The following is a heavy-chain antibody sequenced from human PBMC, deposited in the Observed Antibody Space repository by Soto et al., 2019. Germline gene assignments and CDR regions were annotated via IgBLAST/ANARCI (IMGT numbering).Heavy chain of an antibody. V-gene: IGHV3-30*03. CDR3: ARATAIPVLGVPPADC. CDR2: ISYDGNYK. D-gene: IGHD3-10*01. J-gene: IGHJ4*02. Sequence: QVQLVESGGGVVQPGRSLRLSCAASGFTFHNYGMHWVRQAPGEGLEWVAVISYDGNYKYYADSVKGRFTISRDNSQDTLALQMNSLRTEDTAGYYGARATAIPVLGVPPADCWGQGILVTVAS. CDR1: GFTFHNYG.